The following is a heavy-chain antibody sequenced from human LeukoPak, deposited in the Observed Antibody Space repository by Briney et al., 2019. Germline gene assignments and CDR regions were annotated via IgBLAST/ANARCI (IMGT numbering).Heavy chain of an antibody. CDR2: INHSGST. J-gene: IGHJ4*02. CDR3: ARGRWLRLIDY. V-gene: IGHV4-34*01. CDR1: GGSFSGYY. Sequence: SETLSLTCAVYGGSFSGYYWSWIRQPPGKGLEWIGEINHSGSTNYNPFLKSRVTIPVDTSKNQFSLKLSSVTAADTAVYYCARGRWLRLIDYWGQGTLVTVSS. D-gene: IGHD5-12*01.